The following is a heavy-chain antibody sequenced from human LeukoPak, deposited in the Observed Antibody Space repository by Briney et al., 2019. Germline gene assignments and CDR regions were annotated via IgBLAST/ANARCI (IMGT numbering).Heavy chain of an antibody. J-gene: IGHJ5*02. D-gene: IGHD3-22*01. Sequence: PGGSLRLSCAASGFTFSSYGMSWVRQAPGKGLEWVSAISGSGGSTYYADSVKGRFTISRDNSKNTLYLQMNSLRAEDTAVYYCAKDPDYYDSSGYYNWFDPWGQGTLVTVSS. CDR2: ISGSGGST. CDR1: GFTFSSYG. V-gene: IGHV3-23*01. CDR3: AKDPDYYDSSGYYNWFDP.